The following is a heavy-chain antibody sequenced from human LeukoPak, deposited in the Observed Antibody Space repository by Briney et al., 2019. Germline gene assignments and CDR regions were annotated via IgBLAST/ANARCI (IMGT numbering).Heavy chain of an antibody. CDR1: GGTFSSYA. Sequence: SVKVSCKASGGTFSSYAISWVRQAPGQGLEWMGGIIPIFGTANYAQKFQGRVTITADKPTSTAYMELSSLRSEDTAVYYCARGKQLWLPYYFDYWGQGTLVTVSS. D-gene: IGHD5-18*01. J-gene: IGHJ4*02. CDR3: ARGKQLWLPYYFDY. CDR2: IIPIFGTA. V-gene: IGHV1-69*06.